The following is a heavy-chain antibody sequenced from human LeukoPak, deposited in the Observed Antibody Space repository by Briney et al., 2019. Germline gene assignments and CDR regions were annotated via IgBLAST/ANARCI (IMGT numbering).Heavy chain of an antibody. CDR2: ISSSGTLI. V-gene: IGHV3-48*03. D-gene: IGHD2-2*01. CDR1: GFTFSSYG. J-gene: IGHJ4*02. CDR3: ARKYCSSTSCLFDY. Sequence: PRRSLRLSCAASGFTFSSYGMNWVRQAPGKGLEWVSYISSSGTLIYNADSVKGRFTISRDNARNSLYLQMNSLRAEDTAVYYCARKYCSSTSCLFDYWGQGTLVTVSS.